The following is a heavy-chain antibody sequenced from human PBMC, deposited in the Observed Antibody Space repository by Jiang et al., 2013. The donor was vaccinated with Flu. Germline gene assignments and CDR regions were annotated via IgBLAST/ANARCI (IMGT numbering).Heavy chain of an antibody. D-gene: IGHD3-3*01. CDR2: IRYDGSDK. CDR1: GFTFSYYA. V-gene: IGHV3-30*02. Sequence: LLESGGGAVQPGGSLRLSCAASGFTFSYYAMHWVRQAPGKGLEWVAFIRYDGSDKYYPDSVKGRFTISRDNSKNTLYLQMNSLRAEDTAVYYCATLRGSSYDTYLADYWGQGTLVSVSS. CDR3: ATLRGSSYDTYLADY. J-gene: IGHJ4*02.